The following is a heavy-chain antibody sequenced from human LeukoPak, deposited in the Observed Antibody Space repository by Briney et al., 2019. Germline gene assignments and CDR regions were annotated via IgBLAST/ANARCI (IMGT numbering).Heavy chain of an antibody. D-gene: IGHD3-10*01. Sequence: PSETLSLTCAVYGGSFSGYYWSWIRQPPGKGLEWIGEINHSGSTNYNPSLKSRVTISVDTSKSQFSLKLSSVTAADTAVYYCARAQLLWSTGGVSDYWGQGTLVTVSS. J-gene: IGHJ4*02. V-gene: IGHV4-34*01. CDR2: INHSGST. CDR3: ARAQLLWSTGGVSDY. CDR1: GGSFSGYY.